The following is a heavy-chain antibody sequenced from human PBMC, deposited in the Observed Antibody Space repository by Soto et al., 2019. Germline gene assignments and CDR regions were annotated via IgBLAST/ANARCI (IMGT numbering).Heavy chain of an antibody. CDR2: ISDDGSRT. CDR1: GFTFNTFE. CDR3: VKGGWLDF. Sequence: EVQLLESGGGLVQPGGPLRLSCAASGFTFNTFEMSWVRQAPGRGLEWVSFISDDGSRTYYADAVKGRFTISRDNSKYTLYLQMNSLTVEDTAVYACVKGGWLDFWGQGTLVTVSS. D-gene: IGHD3-16*01. J-gene: IGHJ5*01. V-gene: IGHV3-23*01.